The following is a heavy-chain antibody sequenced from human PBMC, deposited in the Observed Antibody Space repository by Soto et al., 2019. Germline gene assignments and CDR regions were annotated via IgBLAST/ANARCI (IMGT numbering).Heavy chain of an antibody. V-gene: IGHV3-53*01. CDR3: ARDYYYGSGNYYRADYYHYGMDV. J-gene: IGHJ6*02. Sequence: GGSLRLSCAASGFTVTSYYMSWVRQAPGKGLEWVSLIYTGGNTNYADSVKGRFTISRDNSKNTLYLQMNSLRAEDTAVYYCARDYYYGSGNYYRADYYHYGMDVWGQGTTVTV. CDR2: IYTGGNT. CDR1: GFTVTSYY. D-gene: IGHD3-10*01.